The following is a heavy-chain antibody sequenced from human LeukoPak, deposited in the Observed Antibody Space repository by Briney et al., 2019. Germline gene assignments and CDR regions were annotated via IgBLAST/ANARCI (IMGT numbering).Heavy chain of an antibody. CDR1: GFTFSSYG. Sequence: GGSLRLSCAASGFTFSSYGMHWVRQAPGKGLEWVAVIWYDGSNKYYADSVKGRFTISRDNSKNTLYLQMNSLRAEDTAVYYCARGPYYDILTGYYNDAFDIWGQGTMVTVSS. CDR2: IWYDGSNK. J-gene: IGHJ3*02. V-gene: IGHV3-33*01. CDR3: ARGPYYDILTGYYNDAFDI. D-gene: IGHD3-9*01.